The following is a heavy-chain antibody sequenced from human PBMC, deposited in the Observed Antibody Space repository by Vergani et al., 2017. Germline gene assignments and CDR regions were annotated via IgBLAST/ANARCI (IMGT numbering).Heavy chain of an antibody. CDR1: GGSISSYY. D-gene: IGHD3-22*01. CDR2: FYYSGST. J-gene: IGHJ4*02. V-gene: IGHV4-59*08. CDR3: ARHFRELSYYDSSGYYPFDY. Sequence: QVQLQESGPGLVKPSETLSLTCTVSGGSISSYYWSWIRQPPGXGLEWIGYFYYSGSTNSNPSLKSRVTISVDTSKSQFSLKLSSVTAADTAVYYCARHFRELSYYDSSGYYPFDYWGQGTLVTVSS.